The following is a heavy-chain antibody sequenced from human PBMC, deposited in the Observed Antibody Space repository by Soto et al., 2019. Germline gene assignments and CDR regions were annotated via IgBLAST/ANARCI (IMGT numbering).Heavy chain of an antibody. D-gene: IGHD5-18*01. CDR3: ARVDGPRIQLAWFDP. CDR1: GGSISSYY. CDR2: IYYSGST. J-gene: IGHJ5*02. V-gene: IGHV4-59*08. Sequence: SETLSLTCTVSGGSISSYYWSWIRQPPGKGLEWIGYIYYSGSTNYNPSLKSRVTISVDTPKNQFSLKLSSVTAADTAVYYCARVDGPRIQLAWFDPWGQGTLVTVSS.